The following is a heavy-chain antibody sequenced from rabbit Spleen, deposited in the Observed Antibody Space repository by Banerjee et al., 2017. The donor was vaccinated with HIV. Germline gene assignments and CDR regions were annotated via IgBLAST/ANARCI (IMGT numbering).Heavy chain of an antibody. J-gene: IGHJ4*01. CDR1: GFSFSSYYY. CDR3: ARGGVDADTAIYYFGL. V-gene: IGHV1S45*01. CDR2: IYTGRVKT. D-gene: IGHD4-1*01. Sequence: QEQLVESGGGLVQPEGSLTLTCTASGFSFSSYYYMCWVRQAPGKGLEWIACIYTGRVKTYYASWARGLFTISKTSSTTVTLQMTSLTAADTATYFCARGGVDADTAIYYFGLWGQGTLVTVS.